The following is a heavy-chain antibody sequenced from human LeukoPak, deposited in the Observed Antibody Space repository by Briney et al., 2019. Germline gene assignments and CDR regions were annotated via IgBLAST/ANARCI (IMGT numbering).Heavy chain of an antibody. Sequence: SVKVSCKASGGTFSSYAISWVRQAPGQGLEWMGGIIPIFGTANYAQKFQGRVTITADESTSTAYMELSSLRSEDTAVYYCARVRSGAVAGNGGYYFDYWGQGTLVTVSS. CDR2: IIPIFGTA. CDR3: ARVRSGAVAGNGGYYFDY. CDR1: GGTFSSYA. D-gene: IGHD6-13*01. J-gene: IGHJ4*02. V-gene: IGHV1-69*13.